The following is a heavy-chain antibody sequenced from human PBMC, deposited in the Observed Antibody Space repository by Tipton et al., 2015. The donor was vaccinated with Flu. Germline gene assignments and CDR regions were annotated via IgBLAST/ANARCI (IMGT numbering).Heavy chain of an antibody. CDR1: GFTFDDYA. J-gene: IGHJ4*02. V-gene: IGHV3-9*01. Sequence: SLRLSCAASGFTFDDYAMHWVRQAPGKGLEWVSGISRNSGSIGYADSVKGRFTISRDNAKNSLYLQVNSLRAEDTALYYCAKGGQWPHWGQGTLVTVSS. CDR3: AKGGQWPH. CDR2: ISRNSGSI. D-gene: IGHD6-19*01.